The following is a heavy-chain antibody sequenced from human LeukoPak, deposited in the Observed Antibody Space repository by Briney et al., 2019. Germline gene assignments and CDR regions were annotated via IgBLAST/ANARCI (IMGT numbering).Heavy chain of an antibody. CDR3: ARGEWSSSPFDY. D-gene: IGHD6-6*01. J-gene: IGHJ4*02. Sequence: GGSLRLSCAASGFTLSSYEMNWVRQAPGKGLEWVSYISSSGSTIYYADSVKGRFTISRDNAKNSLYLQMNSLRAEDTAVYYCARGEWSSSPFDYWGQGTLVTVSS. V-gene: IGHV3-48*03. CDR2: ISSSGSTI. CDR1: GFTLSSYE.